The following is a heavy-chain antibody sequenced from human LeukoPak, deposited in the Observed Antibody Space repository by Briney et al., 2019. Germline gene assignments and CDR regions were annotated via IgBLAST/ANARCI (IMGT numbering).Heavy chain of an antibody. CDR1: GGSISSYY. V-gene: IGHV4-59*01. D-gene: IGHD5-12*01. Sequence: SETLSLTCTVSGGSISSYYWSWLRQPPGKGLEWIGYIYYSGSTNYNPSLKSRVTISVDTSKNQFSLKLSSVTAADTAVYYCARGYSGYGPDGDWGQGTLVTVSS. CDR3: ARGYSGYGPDGD. J-gene: IGHJ4*02. CDR2: IYYSGST.